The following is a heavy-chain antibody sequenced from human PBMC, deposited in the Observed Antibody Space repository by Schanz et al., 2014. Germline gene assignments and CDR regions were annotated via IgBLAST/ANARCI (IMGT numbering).Heavy chain of an antibody. J-gene: IGHJ4*02. CDR1: GFTFSNYW. CDR3: VKDLGTATREGWAFAS. V-gene: IGHV3-7*01. Sequence: EVQLVESGGGLVQPGESLRVSCAASGFTFSNYWMSWVRQAPGKGLEWVANIRQEGSEKYYADSVKGRFTISRDNSRNTLFLQMNSLRAEDTAVYYCVKDLGTATREGWAFASWGQGTLVTVSS. CDR2: IRQEGSEK. D-gene: IGHD1-7*01.